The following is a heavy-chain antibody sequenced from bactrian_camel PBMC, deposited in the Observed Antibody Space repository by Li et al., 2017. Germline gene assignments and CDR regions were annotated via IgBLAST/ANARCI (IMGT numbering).Heavy chain of an antibody. CDR1: GHISSINC. CDR2: IGDRTT. CDR3: VAEVGLCIDSFGWRREFGS. V-gene: IGHV3S54*01. D-gene: IGHD1*01. Sequence: VQLVESGGGSVQAGGSLKLSCESRGHISSINCWGWFRQAPGKQREAIATIGDRTTTYVDSVKGRFTISQNHAENLLYLQMNDLKSEDTGTYYCVAEVGLCIDSFGWRREFGSWGPGTQVTVS. J-gene: IGHJ4*01.